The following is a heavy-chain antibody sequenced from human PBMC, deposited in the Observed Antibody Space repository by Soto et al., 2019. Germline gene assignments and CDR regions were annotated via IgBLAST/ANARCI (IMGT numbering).Heavy chain of an antibody. J-gene: IGHJ3*02. CDR2: IKQDGSEK. Sequence: GGSLRLSCAASGFTFSSYWMSWVRQAPGKGLEWVANIKQDGSEKYYVDSVKGRFTISRDNAKNSLYLQMNSLRAEDTVVYYCARARRSDAFDIWGQGTMVTVSS. V-gene: IGHV3-7*03. CDR1: GFTFSSYW. CDR3: ARARRSDAFDI.